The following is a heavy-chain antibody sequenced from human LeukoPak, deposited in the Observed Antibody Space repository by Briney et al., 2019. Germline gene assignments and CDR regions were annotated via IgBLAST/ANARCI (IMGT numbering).Heavy chain of an antibody. Sequence: GGSLRLSCAASGFTFSSYSMNWVRQAPGKGLEWVSSMSSSSSYIYYADSVKGRFTISRDNAKNSLYLQMNSLRAEDTAVYYCARDLRDYGDYVGGTFDYWGQGTLVTVSS. CDR2: MSSSSSYI. D-gene: IGHD4-17*01. CDR1: GFTFSSYS. CDR3: ARDLRDYGDYVGGTFDY. J-gene: IGHJ4*02. V-gene: IGHV3-21*01.